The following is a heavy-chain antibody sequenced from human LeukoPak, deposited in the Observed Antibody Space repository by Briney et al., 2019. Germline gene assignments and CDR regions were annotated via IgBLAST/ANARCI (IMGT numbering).Heavy chain of an antibody. J-gene: IGHJ6*03. Sequence: GGSLRLSCAASGSTFSSYGISWVRQAPGKGLEWVSVISGSGGHTYYADSVKGRFTISRDNSKNTLYLLMNSLRAEDTAVYYCAKRALGSGSYYATSYYYYYMDVWGKGTTVTISS. CDR2: ISGSGGHT. V-gene: IGHV3-23*01. CDR3: AKRALGSGSYYATSYYYYYMDV. D-gene: IGHD3-10*01. CDR1: GSTFSSYG.